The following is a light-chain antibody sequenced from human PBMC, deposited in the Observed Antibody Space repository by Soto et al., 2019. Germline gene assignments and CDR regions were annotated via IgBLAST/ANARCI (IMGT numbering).Light chain of an antibody. Sequence: EIVLTQSPGTLSLSPGERATLSCRASQRVSSSYLAWYQQKPGQAPRLLIYGASSRATGSPDRFSGSGSGTDFTLIISRREPEDFAVYFCQRYGSSPPFTFGQGTKVEI. CDR2: GAS. CDR1: QRVSSSY. CDR3: QRYGSSPPFT. J-gene: IGKJ2*01. V-gene: IGKV3-20*01.